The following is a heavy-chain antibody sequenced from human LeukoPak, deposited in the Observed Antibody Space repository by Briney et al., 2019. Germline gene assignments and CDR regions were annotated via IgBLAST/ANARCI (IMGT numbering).Heavy chain of an antibody. CDR3: ARHEYFVNY. Sequence: PSETLSLTCTVSGGSISSSGFYWGWIRQPPGQGIGWIGSIHYSGSNYYNPSLKSRITISVDTSKNQFSLNLTSVTAADTAVYYCARHEYFVNYWGQGTLVTVSS. D-gene: IGHD2/OR15-2a*01. CDR1: GGSISSSGFY. CDR2: IHYSGSN. V-gene: IGHV4-39*01. J-gene: IGHJ4*02.